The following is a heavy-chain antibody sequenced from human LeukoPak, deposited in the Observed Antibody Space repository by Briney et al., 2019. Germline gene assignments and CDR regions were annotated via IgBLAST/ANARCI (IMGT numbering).Heavy chain of an antibody. Sequence: PSETLSLTCTVSGGSVSSGSYYWSWIRQPPGKGLEWIGYIYYSGSTNYNPSLKSRVTISVDTFKNQFSLKLSSVTAADTAVYYCARSSGDYPPNYFDYWGQGTLVTVSS. D-gene: IGHD4-17*01. CDR2: IYYSGST. J-gene: IGHJ4*02. CDR3: ARSSGDYPPNYFDY. CDR1: GGSVSSGSYY. V-gene: IGHV4-61*01.